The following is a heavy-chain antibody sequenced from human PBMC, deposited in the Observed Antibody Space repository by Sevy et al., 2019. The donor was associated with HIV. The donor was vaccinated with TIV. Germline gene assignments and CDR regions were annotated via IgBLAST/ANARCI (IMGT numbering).Heavy chain of an antibody. J-gene: IGHJ4*02. V-gene: IGHV3-30*04. CDR3: ARDHCTDGACFRSGYFDY. D-gene: IGHD2-8*01. CDR2: ISFDGRNK. CDR1: GFTFADHA. Sequence: GGSLRLSCAASGFTFADHAFHWVRQAPDKGLEWVAIISFDGRNKRLAESVKGRFTISRDDSKNTVYLQMTSLRPEDTAVYYCARDHCTDGACFRSGYFDYWGQGTLVTVSS.